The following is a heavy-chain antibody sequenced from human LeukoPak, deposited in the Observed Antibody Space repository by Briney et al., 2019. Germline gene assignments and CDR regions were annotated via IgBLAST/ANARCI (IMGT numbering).Heavy chain of an antibody. CDR2: IYYSGST. Sequence: SETLSLTCTVSGGSISSYYWSWIRQPPGKGLEWIGYIYYSGSTNYNPSLKSRVTISVDTSKNQFSLKLSSVTAADTAVYYCARDRDSSGYQDAFDIWGQGTMVTVSS. J-gene: IGHJ3*02. CDR1: GGSISSYY. D-gene: IGHD3-22*01. CDR3: ARDRDSSGYQDAFDI. V-gene: IGHV4-59*01.